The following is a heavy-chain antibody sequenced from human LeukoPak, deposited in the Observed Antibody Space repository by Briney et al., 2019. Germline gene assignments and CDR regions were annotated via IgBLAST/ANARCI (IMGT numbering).Heavy chain of an antibody. D-gene: IGHD3-22*01. Sequence: SETLSLTCTVSGGSISSGSYYWSWIRQPAGKGLEWIGRIYTSGSTNYNPSLKSRVTISVDTSKNQFSLKLSSVTAADTAVYYCARGRNLLKYDSSGYAFDYWGQGTLVTVSS. CDR1: GGSISSGSYY. V-gene: IGHV4-61*02. CDR3: ARGRNLLKYDSSGYAFDY. J-gene: IGHJ4*02. CDR2: IYTSGST.